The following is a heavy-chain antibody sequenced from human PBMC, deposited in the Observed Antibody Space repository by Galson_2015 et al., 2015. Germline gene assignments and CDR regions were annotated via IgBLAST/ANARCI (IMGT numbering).Heavy chain of an antibody. D-gene: IGHD2-21*01. J-gene: IGHJ4*02. CDR2: IKQDGTVK. CDR1: EFAFSTYW. Sequence: SLRLSCAASEFAFSTYWMSWVRQAPGKGLEWVASIKQDGTVKYYVDSVKGRFTISRDNAKNSLYLQMSSLRAEDTAVYYCARGAYCGADCHFYFDYWGQGSLVTVSS. V-gene: IGHV3-7*04. CDR3: ARGAYCGADCHFYFDY.